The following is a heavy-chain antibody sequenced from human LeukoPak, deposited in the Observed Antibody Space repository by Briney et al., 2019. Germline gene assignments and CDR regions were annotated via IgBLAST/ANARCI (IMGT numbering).Heavy chain of an antibody. J-gene: IGHJ4*02. D-gene: IGHD6-13*01. Sequence: PSETLSLTCAVYGGSFSGYYWSWIREPPGKGLEWIGEINHSGSTNYNPSLKSRVTISVDTSKNQFSLKLSSVTAADTAVYYCASQGIAAAGNNYWGQGTLVTVSS. CDR2: INHSGST. CDR1: GGSFSGYY. CDR3: ASQGIAAAGNNY. V-gene: IGHV4-34*01.